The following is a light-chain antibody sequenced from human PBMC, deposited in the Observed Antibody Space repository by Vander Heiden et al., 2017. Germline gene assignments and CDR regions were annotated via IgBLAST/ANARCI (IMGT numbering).Light chain of an antibody. J-gene: IGKJ2*01. Sequence: DIVMTQSPLSLPVTPGEPASISCRSSQSLLHSNGYNDLDWYLQKPGQSPQLMIYLGSNRASGVPDRFSGSGSGTDFTLKISRVEDEDVGVYYCMQDLQTPRTFGQGTKLEIK. CDR1: QSLLHSNGYND. V-gene: IGKV2-28*01. CDR2: LGS. CDR3: MQDLQTPRT.